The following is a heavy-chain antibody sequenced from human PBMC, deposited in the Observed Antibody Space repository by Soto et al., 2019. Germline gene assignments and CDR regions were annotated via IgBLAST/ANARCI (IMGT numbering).Heavy chain of an antibody. V-gene: IGHV4-61*08. CDR3: ARAKAPLYSSSWYWFDP. D-gene: IGHD6-13*01. Sequence: SETLSLTCTVSGDSISSGDYYWSWIRQPPGKGLEWIGYIYYSGSTNYNPSLKSRVTISVDTSKNQFSLKLSSVTAADTAVYYCARAKAPLYSSSWYWFDPWGQGTLVTVSS. CDR1: GDSISSGDYY. J-gene: IGHJ5*02. CDR2: IYYSGST.